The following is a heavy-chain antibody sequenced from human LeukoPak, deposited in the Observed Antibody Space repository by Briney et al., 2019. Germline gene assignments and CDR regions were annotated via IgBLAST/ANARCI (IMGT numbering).Heavy chain of an antibody. CDR3: TRHEGVGGYDFWSRYYRGALGGPRGGFDI. Sequence: GGSLRLSCAASGFTFSNYWMSWVRQAPGKGLEWVADIKKDGSQSYNVDSVAGRFTISRDNAKNSLYLQMNSLRAEDTAVYYCTRHEGVGGYDFWSRYYRGALGGPRGGFDIWGQGTMVTVSS. CDR1: GFTFSNYW. D-gene: IGHD3-3*01. CDR2: IKKDGSQS. J-gene: IGHJ3*02. V-gene: IGHV3-7*01.